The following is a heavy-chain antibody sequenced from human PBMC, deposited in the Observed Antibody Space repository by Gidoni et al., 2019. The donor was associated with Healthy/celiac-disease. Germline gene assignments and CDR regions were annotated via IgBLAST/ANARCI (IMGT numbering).Heavy chain of an antibody. Sequence: EVQLVESWGGLVNPGGYLRLSCAASEFAFGHACMSWVRQAPGKGLEWVGRIKRKTDGVTTDNAAHMKGRFTISRDDSNNTLYLQMNSLKTEDTAVYYCTTETPLPIEQLGGEGYWGQGTLVTVSS. D-gene: IGHD6-6*01. V-gene: IGHV3-15*01. J-gene: IGHJ4*02. CDR3: TTETPLPIEQLGGEGY. CDR1: EFAFGHAC. CDR2: IKRKTDGVTT.